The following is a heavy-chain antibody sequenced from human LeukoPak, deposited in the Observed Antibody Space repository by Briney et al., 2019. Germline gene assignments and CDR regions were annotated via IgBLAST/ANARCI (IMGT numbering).Heavy chain of an antibody. D-gene: IGHD3-10*01. Sequence: PSETLSLTCTVSGGSISSGDYYWSWIRQPPGKGLEWIGYIYYSGSTNYNPSLKSRVTISVDTSKNQFSLKLSSVTAADTAVYYCARDNSFSGSGGIDYWGQGTLVTVSS. J-gene: IGHJ4*02. V-gene: IGHV4-61*08. CDR3: ARDNSFSGSGGIDY. CDR1: GGSISSGDYY. CDR2: IYYSGST.